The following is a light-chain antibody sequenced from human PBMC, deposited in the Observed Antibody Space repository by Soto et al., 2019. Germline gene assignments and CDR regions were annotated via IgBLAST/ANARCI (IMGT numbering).Light chain of an antibody. J-gene: IGKJ1*01. V-gene: IGKV3-15*01. CDR1: QSVSSN. CDR3: QQYGTWWT. CDR2: GAS. Sequence: EIVMTQSPATLSLSPGERATLSCRASQSVSSNLAWYQQKPGQAPRLLIYGASTRATGTPARFSGSWSGTEFTLTISRLQYEDFAVYYCQQYGTWWTFGQGTKVEIK.